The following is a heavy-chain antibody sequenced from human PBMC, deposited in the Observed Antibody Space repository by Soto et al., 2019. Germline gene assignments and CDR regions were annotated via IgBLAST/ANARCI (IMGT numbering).Heavy chain of an antibody. V-gene: IGHV3-30-3*01. D-gene: IGHD3-3*01. CDR2: ISYDGSNK. Sequence: GGSLRLSCAASGFTFSSYAMSWVRQAPGKGLEWVAVISYDGSNKYYADSVKGRFTISRDNSKNTLYLQMNSLRAEDTAVYYCARDRAYDFWSDKGYWGQGTLVTVSS. CDR3: ARDRAYDFWSDKGY. CDR1: GFTFSSYA. J-gene: IGHJ4*02.